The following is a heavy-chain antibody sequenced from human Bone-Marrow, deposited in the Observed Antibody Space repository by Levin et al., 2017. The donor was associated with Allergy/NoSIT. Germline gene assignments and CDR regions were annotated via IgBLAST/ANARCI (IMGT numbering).Heavy chain of an antibody. V-gene: IGHV4-59*08. Sequence: SQTLSLTCSVSGGSISSFHWTWIRQPPGKGLEWIGHFYYSGSTNYNPSLESRVTISVDTSKNQFSLKLTSVTAADTAVYYCARHVYPDGSPFDSWGLGSLVTVSS. CDR2: FYYSGST. CDR3: ARHVYPDGSPFDS. CDR1: GGSISSFH. D-gene: IGHD3-10*01. J-gene: IGHJ4*02.